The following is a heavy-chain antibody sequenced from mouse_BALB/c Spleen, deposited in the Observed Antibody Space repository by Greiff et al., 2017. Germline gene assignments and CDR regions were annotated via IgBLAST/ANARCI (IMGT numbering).Heavy chain of an antibody. J-gene: IGHJ2*01. V-gene: IGHV3-8*02. CDR3: ARGSRYGSSPFDY. Sequence: EVMLVESGPSLVKPSQTLSLTCSVTGDSITSGYWNWIRKFPGNKLEYMGYISYSGSTYYNPSLKSRISITRDTSKNQYYLQLNSVTTEDTATYYCARGSRYGSSPFDYWGQGTTLTVSS. CDR1: GDSITSGY. D-gene: IGHD1-1*01. CDR2: ISYSGST.